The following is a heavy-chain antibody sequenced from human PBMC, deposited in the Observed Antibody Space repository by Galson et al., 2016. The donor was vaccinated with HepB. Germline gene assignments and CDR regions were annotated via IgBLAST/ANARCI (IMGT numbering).Heavy chain of an antibody. CDR3: ARDGGGIMFDY. V-gene: IGHV3-23*01. CDR2: MAGVGGNT. Sequence: SLRLSCAASGFTFSDYGMAWVRQAPGRGLEWVATMAGVGGNTHYPDSVKGRFTISRDNSKNTMSLQMNSLRAEDTALYYCARDGGGIMFDYWGQGTLVTVSS. D-gene: IGHD3-16*02. J-gene: IGHJ4*02. CDR1: GFTFSDYG.